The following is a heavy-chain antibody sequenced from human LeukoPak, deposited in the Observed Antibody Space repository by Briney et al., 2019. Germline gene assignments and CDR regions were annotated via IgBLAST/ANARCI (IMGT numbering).Heavy chain of an antibody. CDR3: ERDYGA. CDR1: GFTFSRYW. V-gene: IGHV3-74*03. Sequence: TGGSLRLSCEASGFTFSRYWMHWVRQAPGKGLMWVTRINSDGSATTYADFVKGRFTISRDNATNTVYLQMNSLRVDDTAIYYCERDYGAWGQGTLVTVSP. J-gene: IGHJ5*02. D-gene: IGHD4/OR15-4a*01. CDR2: INSDGSAT.